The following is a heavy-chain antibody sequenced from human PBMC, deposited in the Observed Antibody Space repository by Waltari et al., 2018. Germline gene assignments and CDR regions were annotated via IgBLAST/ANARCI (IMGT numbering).Heavy chain of an antibody. Sequence: EVQLVQSGAEVKKPGESLKISCKGSGYSFTSYWIGWVRQMPGKGLEWMGIIHPGDSDTRYSPSFQGQVTISADKSISTAYLQWSSLKASDTAMYYCARPSNGYCSGGSCYAIDYWGQGTLVTVSS. D-gene: IGHD2-15*01. CDR2: IHPGDSDT. V-gene: IGHV5-51*01. J-gene: IGHJ4*02. CDR3: ARPSNGYCSGGSCYAIDY. CDR1: GYSFTSYW.